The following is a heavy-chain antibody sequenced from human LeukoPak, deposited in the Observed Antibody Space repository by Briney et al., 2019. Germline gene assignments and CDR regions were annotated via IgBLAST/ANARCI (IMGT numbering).Heavy chain of an antibody. Sequence: AGSLRLSCAASGFTFSDYYMSWIRQAPGKGLEWVSYISGSSSHTNYADSVKGRFTISRDNAKNSLYLQMNSLREEDTAVYYCGGEFSSSPASMDVWGQGASVTVSS. J-gene: IGHJ6*02. CDR2: ISGSSSHT. D-gene: IGHD6-13*01. CDR1: GFTFSDYY. V-gene: IGHV3-11*06. CDR3: GGEFSSSPASMDV.